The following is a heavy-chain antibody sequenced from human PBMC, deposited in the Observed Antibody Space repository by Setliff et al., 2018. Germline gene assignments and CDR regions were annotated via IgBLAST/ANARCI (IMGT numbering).Heavy chain of an antibody. CDR1: GFTFARFA. Sequence: GGSLRLSCAASGFTFARFAMHWVRQAPGKGLEWVAVISYDGINKYYADSVRGRSTISRDNSKNTLFLQMNSLRTDDTAVFYCVRDSPSSLYNFWSGCSDYWGQGTLVTVSS. CDR3: VRDSPSSLYNFWSGCSDY. V-gene: IGHV3-30*01. D-gene: IGHD3-3*01. J-gene: IGHJ4*02. CDR2: ISYDGINK.